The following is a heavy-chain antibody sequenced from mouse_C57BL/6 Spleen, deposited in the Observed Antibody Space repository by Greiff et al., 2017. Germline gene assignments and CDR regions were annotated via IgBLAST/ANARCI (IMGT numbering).Heavy chain of an antibody. CDR2: ISSGSSTI. V-gene: IGHV5-17*01. J-gene: IGHJ3*01. CDR3: ARHSNYAAWFAY. Sequence: EVKVVESGGGLVKPGGSLKLSCAASGFTFSDYGMHWVRQAPEKGLEWVAYISSGSSTIYYADTVKGRFTISRDNAKNTLYLQMTSLTSEDTAMYYCARHSNYAAWFAYWGQGTLVTVAA. CDR1: GFTFSDYG. D-gene: IGHD2-5*01.